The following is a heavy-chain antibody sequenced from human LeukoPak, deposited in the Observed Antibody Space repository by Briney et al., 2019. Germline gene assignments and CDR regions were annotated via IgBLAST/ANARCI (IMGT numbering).Heavy chain of an antibody. Sequence: GGSLRLSCAASGFTFSSYGMHWVRQAPGKGLEWVAFIRYDGSNKYYADSVKGRFTISRDNSKNTLSLQMNSLRAEDTAVYYCAKDSWFGELLYGGHYYYMDVWGKGTTVTISS. CDR2: IRYDGSNK. D-gene: IGHD3-10*01. J-gene: IGHJ6*03. V-gene: IGHV3-30*02. CDR3: AKDSWFGELLYGGHYYYMDV. CDR1: GFTFSSYG.